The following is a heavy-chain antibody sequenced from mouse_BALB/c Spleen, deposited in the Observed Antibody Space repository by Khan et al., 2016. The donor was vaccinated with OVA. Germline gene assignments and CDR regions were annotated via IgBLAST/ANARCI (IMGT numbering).Heavy chain of an antibody. CDR1: GYTFTTYW. V-gene: IGHV1-7*01. J-gene: IGHJ3*01. D-gene: IGHD2-1*01. Sequence: QIQLVQSGAELAKPGASVKMSCKASGYTFTTYWMHWVKQRPGQGLEWIGYINPSTGYTEYNQKFKDKATLTTDKSSSTAHMQLSSLTSEDSVVYYCARRGLYGIFAYGGQGTLFTGSA. CDR3: ARRGLYGIFAY. CDR2: INPSTGYT.